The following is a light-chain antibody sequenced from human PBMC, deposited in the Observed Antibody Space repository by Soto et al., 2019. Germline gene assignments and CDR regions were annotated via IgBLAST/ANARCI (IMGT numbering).Light chain of an antibody. CDR3: QQNNISPRT. CDR2: GAS. CDR1: QSVIST. J-gene: IGKJ1*01. V-gene: IGKV3-15*01. Sequence: EIAMSQLPAPLSVSPGEKTTLSCRSSQSVISTLAWYQQKPGQAPWLLIYGASTRATSIPARFSVSGSGTEFTLTISSLQFEDFAVYYCQQNNISPRTFGQGTKV.